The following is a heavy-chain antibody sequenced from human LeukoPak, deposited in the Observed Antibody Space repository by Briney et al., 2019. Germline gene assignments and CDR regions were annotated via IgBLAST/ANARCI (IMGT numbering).Heavy chain of an antibody. Sequence: GGSLRPSCAASGFTSSNYAMNWVRQAPGKGLEWVSGISGSGGTTYYADSVKGRFTISRDNPKNTLYLQMNGLRAEDTAVYYCARRVVAGQTYYFDFWGQGTLVTVSS. CDR1: GFTSSNYA. J-gene: IGHJ4*02. V-gene: IGHV3-23*01. D-gene: IGHD6-19*01. CDR2: ISGSGGTT. CDR3: ARRVVAGQTYYFDF.